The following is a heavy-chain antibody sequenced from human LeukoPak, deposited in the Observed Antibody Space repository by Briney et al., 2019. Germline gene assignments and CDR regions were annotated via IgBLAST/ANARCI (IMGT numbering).Heavy chain of an antibody. V-gene: IGHV3-30*03. J-gene: IGHJ5*02. CDR3: ARDFVSTSSGWFDP. Sequence: GGSLRLSCAASGFTFSSYGMHWVRQAPGKGLEWVAVISYDGSNKYYADSVKGRFTISRDNSKNTLYLQMNSLRAEDTAVYYCARDFVSTSSGWFDPWGQGTLVIVSS. CDR1: GFTFSSYG. CDR2: ISYDGSNK. D-gene: IGHD2-2*01.